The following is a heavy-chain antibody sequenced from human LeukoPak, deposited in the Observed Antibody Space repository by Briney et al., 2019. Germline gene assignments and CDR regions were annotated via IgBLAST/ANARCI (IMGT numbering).Heavy chain of an antibody. D-gene: IGHD5-24*01. CDR3: ARRRRDGYNQAIDY. V-gene: IGHV4-39*01. J-gene: IGHJ4*02. Sequence: SETLSLTCTVSGGSIGSSSYYWGWIRQPPGKGLEWIGSIYYSGSTYYNPSLKSRVTISVDTSKNQFSLKLSSVTAADTAVYYCARRRRDGYNQAIDYWGQGTLVTVSS. CDR1: GGSIGSSSYY. CDR2: IYYSGST.